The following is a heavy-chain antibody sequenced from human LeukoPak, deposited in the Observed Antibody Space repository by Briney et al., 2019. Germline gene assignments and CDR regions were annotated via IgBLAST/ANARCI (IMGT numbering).Heavy chain of an antibody. CDR3: ARERSHYYDSSGPDLYYFDY. CDR2: IYHSGST. J-gene: IGHJ4*02. CDR1: GGSISSSNW. D-gene: IGHD3-22*01. V-gene: IGHV4-4*02. Sequence: SETLSLTCAVSGGSISSSNWWSWVRQPPGKGLEWIGEIYHSGSTNYNPSLKSRVTISVDKSKNQFSLKLSSVTAADTAVYYCARERSHYYDSSGPDLYYFDYWGQGTLVTVSS.